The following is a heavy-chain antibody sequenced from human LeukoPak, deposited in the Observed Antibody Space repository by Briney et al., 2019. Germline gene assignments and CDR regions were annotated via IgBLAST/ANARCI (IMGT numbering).Heavy chain of an antibody. D-gene: IGHD6-13*01. V-gene: IGHV3-21*01. J-gene: IGHJ6*02. CDR2: ISSSSSYI. CDR1: GFTFSSYS. Sequence: GGSLRLSCAASGFTFSSYSMNWVRQAPGKGLEWVSSISSSSSYIYYADSVKGRFTISRDNAKNSLYLQMNSLRAEDTAVYYCARDRGIAAAGNYYYYYGMEVWGQVTTVTVSS. CDR3: ARDRGIAAAGNYYYYYGMEV.